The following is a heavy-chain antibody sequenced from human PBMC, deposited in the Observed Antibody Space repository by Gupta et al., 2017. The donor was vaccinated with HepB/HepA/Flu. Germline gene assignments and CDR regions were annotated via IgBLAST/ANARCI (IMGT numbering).Heavy chain of an antibody. Sequence: QVQLQQWGAGLLKPSDTLSLTCAVYGGSFRGYYCSWIRQPPGKGLEWIGEINHSGSTTYNPALKSRVTISVDTSKNQFSLKLSSVTAADTAVYYCARGLRYWSSTSCENWFDPWGQGTLVTVSS. J-gene: IGHJ5*02. V-gene: IGHV4-34*01. CDR3: ARGLRYWSSTSCENWFDP. CDR1: GGSFRGYY. CDR2: INHSGST. D-gene: IGHD2-2*01.